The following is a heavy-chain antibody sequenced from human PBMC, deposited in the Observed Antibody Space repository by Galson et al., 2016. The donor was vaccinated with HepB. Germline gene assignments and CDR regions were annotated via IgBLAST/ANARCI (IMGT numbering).Heavy chain of an antibody. CDR1: GGSISHYS. Sequence: ETLSLTCTVSGGSISHYSWSWIRQPAGKGLEWIGRIYDSGTTYYNPSLRSRVTMSVDTSKSQFSLKLTSVTAADTAVYYCAREGYSGYALGYWGQGTLVTVSS. D-gene: IGHD5-12*01. V-gene: IGHV4-4*07. J-gene: IGHJ4*02. CDR2: IYDSGTT. CDR3: AREGYSGYALGY.